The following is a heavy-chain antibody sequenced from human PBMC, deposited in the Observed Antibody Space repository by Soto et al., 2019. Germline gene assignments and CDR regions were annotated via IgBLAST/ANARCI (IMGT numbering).Heavy chain of an antibody. Sequence: SETLSLTCAVYGGSFSGYYWSWIRQPPGKGLEWIGEINHSGSTNYNPSLKSRVTISVDTSKNQFSLKLSSVTAADTAVYYCARVCPIAAAGTHKKYCGMDVWGQGTTVTVSS. CDR3: ARVCPIAAAGTHKKYCGMDV. D-gene: IGHD6-13*01. V-gene: IGHV4-34*01. CDR1: GGSFSGYY. CDR2: INHSGST. J-gene: IGHJ6*02.